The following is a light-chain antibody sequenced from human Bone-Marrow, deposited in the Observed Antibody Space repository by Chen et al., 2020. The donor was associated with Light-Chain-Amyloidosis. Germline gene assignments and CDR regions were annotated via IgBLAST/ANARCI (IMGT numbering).Light chain of an antibody. CDR2: DDS. J-gene: IGLJ3*02. CDR1: NIGSTS. CDR3: QVWDRSSDRPV. Sequence: SYVLTQPSSVSVAPGQTATIACGGNNIGSTSVHWYQQTPGQAPLLVVYDDSDRPSGIPERFSGGNTGNTATLTTSRVEAGDEAAYYCQVWDRSSDRPVFGGGTKLTVL. V-gene: IGLV3-21*02.